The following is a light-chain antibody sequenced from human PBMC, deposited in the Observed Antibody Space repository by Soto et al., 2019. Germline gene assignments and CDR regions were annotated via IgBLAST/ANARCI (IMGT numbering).Light chain of an antibody. Sequence: QPVLTQPPSASGTPGQRVTISCSGSSSNIGSNTVNWYQQLPGTAPKLLIYSNNQRPSGVPDRFSGSKSGTSASLAISGLQSEDEADYYCVAWDDSLNGQVFGTGTKLTVL. J-gene: IGLJ1*01. V-gene: IGLV1-44*01. CDR3: VAWDDSLNGQV. CDR2: SNN. CDR1: SSNIGSNT.